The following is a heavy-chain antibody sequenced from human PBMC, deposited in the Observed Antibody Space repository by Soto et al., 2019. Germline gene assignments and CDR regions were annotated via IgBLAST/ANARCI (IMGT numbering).Heavy chain of an antibody. V-gene: IGHV1-58*01. J-gene: IGHJ6*04. D-gene: IGHD1-1*01. CDR2: IVVGSGNT. Sequence: GASVKVSCKASGFTFTSSAVQWVRQARGQRLEWIGWIVVGSGNTNYAQKFQERVTITRDMSTSTAYMELSSLRSEDTAVFYWGGGLTKRPPQSYYYYGRDVWGKGTRVTVSS. CDR1: GFTFTSSA. CDR3: GGGLTKRPPQSYYYYGRDV.